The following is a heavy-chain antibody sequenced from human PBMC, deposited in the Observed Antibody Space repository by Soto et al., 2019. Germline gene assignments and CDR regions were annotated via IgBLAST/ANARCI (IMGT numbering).Heavy chain of an antibody. CDR1: GFLLSTSGVG. Sequence: QITLKETGPTLVKPTKTLTLTCTFSGFLLSTSGVGVGWFRQPPVKALEWLALIYLDDDKAYSPSLKSRLTNTKDPAKNHVVVTMTNMDPGDTDKYFCARSSSPFDYWGQGTLVTVSS. V-gene: IGHV2-5*02. CDR2: IYLDDDK. J-gene: IGHJ4*02. CDR3: ARSSSPFDY.